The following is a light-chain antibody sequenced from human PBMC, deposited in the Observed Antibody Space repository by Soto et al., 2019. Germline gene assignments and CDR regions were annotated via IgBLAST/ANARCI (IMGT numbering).Light chain of an antibody. CDR3: QQYNSYAWT. V-gene: IGKV1-5*03. J-gene: IGKJ1*01. Sequence: QMTQAPSNLSASVGGRVNLTFPANQGYNWRLAWYQQKPGKAPKLLIYKASSLESGVPSRFSGSGSGTEFTLTISSLQPDDFATYYCQQYNSYAWTFGQGTKVEIK. CDR1: QGYNWR. CDR2: KAS.